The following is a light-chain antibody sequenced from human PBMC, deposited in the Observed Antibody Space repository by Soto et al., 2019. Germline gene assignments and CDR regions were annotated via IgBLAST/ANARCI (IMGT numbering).Light chain of an antibody. Sequence: TQSSRTLFLSPGGRAPPLCRARPGGCRSFLDWYQQKPGQAPRLLIYGASSRATGIPDRFSGSGSGTDFTLTISRLEPEDFAVYYCQQYGSSPRTFGQGTKVEIK. J-gene: IGKJ1*01. V-gene: IGKV3-20*01. CDR3: QQYGSSPRT. CDR1: PGGCRSF. CDR2: GAS.